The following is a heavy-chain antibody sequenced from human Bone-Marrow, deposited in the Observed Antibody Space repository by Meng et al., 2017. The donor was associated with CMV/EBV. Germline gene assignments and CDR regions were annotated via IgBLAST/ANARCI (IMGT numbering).Heavy chain of an antibody. D-gene: IGHD2-15*01. V-gene: IGHV2-5*01. CDR1: GFPLGTSGVG. Sequence: TFSGFPLGTSGVGVGWIRQPPGKALEWLALIYWNDDKRYSPSLKSRLTISKDTSKNQVVLTMTNMDPVDTATYYCAHRQSPEWWGYWGQGTLVTVSS. CDR3: AHRQSPEWWGY. CDR2: IYWNDDK. J-gene: IGHJ4*02.